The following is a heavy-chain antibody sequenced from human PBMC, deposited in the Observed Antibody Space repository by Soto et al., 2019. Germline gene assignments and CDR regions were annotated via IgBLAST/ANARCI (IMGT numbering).Heavy chain of an antibody. Sequence: PSETLSLTCAVYGGSFSGYYWSWIRQPPGKGLEWIGEINHSGSTNYNPSLKSRVTISVDTSKNQFSLKLSSVTAADTAVYYCASGVITILGAPGYFDYWGQGTLVTVSS. CDR1: GGSFSGYY. D-gene: IGHD3-3*01. CDR2: INHSGST. V-gene: IGHV4-34*01. J-gene: IGHJ4*02. CDR3: ASGVITILGAPGYFDY.